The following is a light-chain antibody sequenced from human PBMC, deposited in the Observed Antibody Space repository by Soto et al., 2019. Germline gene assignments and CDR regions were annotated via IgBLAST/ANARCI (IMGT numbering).Light chain of an antibody. CDR1: QIIRNW. CDR2: QAS. Sequence: DIQLTQSPSTLSASVGDRVIITCRASQIIRNWLVWYQQKPGEAPKLLLYQASGLQTEVPSRFSGSGSGTEFTLTISSLQPDDFATYYCQQFENYPLTFGGGTKVEIK. CDR3: QQFENYPLT. V-gene: IGKV1-5*03. J-gene: IGKJ4*01.